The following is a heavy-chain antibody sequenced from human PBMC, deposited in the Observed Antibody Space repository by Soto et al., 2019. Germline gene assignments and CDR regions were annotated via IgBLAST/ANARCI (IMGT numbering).Heavy chain of an antibody. Sequence: TSETLSLTCTVSGGSVSSGSYYWSWIRQPPGKGLEWIGYIYYSGSTNYNPSLKSRVTISVDTSKNQFSLKLSSVTAADTAVYYCARDTAVYSGNKDIVYWGQGTLVTVSS. CDR2: IYYSGST. V-gene: IGHV4-61*01. CDR1: GGSVSSGSYY. J-gene: IGHJ4*02. D-gene: IGHD1-26*01. CDR3: ARDTAVYSGNKDIVY.